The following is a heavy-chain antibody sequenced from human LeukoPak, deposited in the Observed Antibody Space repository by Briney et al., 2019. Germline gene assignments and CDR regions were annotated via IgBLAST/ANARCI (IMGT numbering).Heavy chain of an antibody. V-gene: IGHV3-53*01. CDR2: IYSGGST. J-gene: IGHJ3*02. D-gene: IGHD3-9*01. Sequence: GGSLRLSCAASGFTVSSNYMSWVRQAPGKGLEWVSVIYSGGSTYYADSVKGRFTISRDNAKNSLYLQMNSLRAEDTAVYYCARDGWYYDILTGYRNDAFDIWGQGTMVTVSS. CDR1: GFTVSSNY. CDR3: ARDGWYYDILTGYRNDAFDI.